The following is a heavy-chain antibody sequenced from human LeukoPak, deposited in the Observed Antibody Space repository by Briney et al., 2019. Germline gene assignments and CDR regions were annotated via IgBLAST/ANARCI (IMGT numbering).Heavy chain of an antibody. J-gene: IGHJ6*02. CDR1: GYTFTSYY. Sequence: ASVKVSCKAPGYTFTSYYMHWVRQAPGQGLEWMGIINPSGGSTSYAQKFQGRVTMTRDTSTSTVYMELSSLRSEDTAVYYCTYSYGYQGDYYYGMDVWGQGTTVTVSS. CDR3: TYSYGYQGDYYYGMDV. D-gene: IGHD5-18*01. V-gene: IGHV1-46*01. CDR2: INPSGGST.